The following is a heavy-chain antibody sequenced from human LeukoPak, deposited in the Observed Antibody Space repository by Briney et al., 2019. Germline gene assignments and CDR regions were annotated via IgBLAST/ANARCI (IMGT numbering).Heavy chain of an antibody. CDR3: AKDYGSGGTNWFDP. Sequence: GGSLRLSCAASGFTFSSYAMSWVRQAPGKGLEWVSGFSVSDKTTYYADSVKGRFTISRDNSKNTLYLQMNSLRAEDTAVYYCAKDYGSGGTNWFDPWGQGTLVTVSS. V-gene: IGHV3-23*01. J-gene: IGHJ5*02. CDR2: FSVSDKTT. D-gene: IGHD3-10*01. CDR1: GFTFSSYA.